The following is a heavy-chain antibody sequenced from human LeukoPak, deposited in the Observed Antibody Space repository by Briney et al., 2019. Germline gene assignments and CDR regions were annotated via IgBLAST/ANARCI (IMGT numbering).Heavy chain of an antibody. J-gene: IGHJ6*02. D-gene: IGHD2-2*01. CDR2: INPNSGGT. CDR3: AREWVAVAWERPLNCSSTSCSYGDYGMDV. CDR1: GYTFTGYY. Sequence: ASVKVSCKASGYTFTGYYMHWVRQAPGQGLEWMGWINPNSGGTNYAQKFQGRVTMTRDTSISTAYMELSRLRSDDTAVYYCAREWVAVAWERPLNCSSTSCSYGDYGMDVWGQGTTVTVSS. V-gene: IGHV1-2*02.